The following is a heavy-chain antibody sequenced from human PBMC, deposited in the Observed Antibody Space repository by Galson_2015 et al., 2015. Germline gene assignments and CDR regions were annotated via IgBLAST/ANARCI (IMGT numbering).Heavy chain of an antibody. D-gene: IGHD3-10*01. V-gene: IGHV4-39*07. CDR1: GGSISSSSYY. J-gene: IGHJ4*02. Sequence: LSLTCTVSGGSISSSSYYWGWIRQPPVKGLEWIGSIYYSGSTCYNPSLKSRVTISVDTSKNQFSLKLSSVTAPATAVYYCVTGRKPRAVDYWGQGPLVTVSS. CDR3: VTGRKPRAVDY. CDR2: IYYSGST.